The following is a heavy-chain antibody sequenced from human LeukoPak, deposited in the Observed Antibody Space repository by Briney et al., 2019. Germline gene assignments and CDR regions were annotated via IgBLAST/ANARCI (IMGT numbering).Heavy chain of an antibody. CDR3: AKGRRQQLVVHWFDP. CDR1: GFTFSSYG. J-gene: IGHJ5*02. CDR2: ISYDGSNK. V-gene: IGHV3-30*18. D-gene: IGHD6-13*01. Sequence: PGRSLRLSCAASGFTFSSYGMHWVRQAPGKGLEWVAVISYDGSNKYYADSVKGRFTISRDNSKNTLYLQMNSLRAEDTAVYYCAKGRRQQLVVHWFDPWGQGTLVTVSS.